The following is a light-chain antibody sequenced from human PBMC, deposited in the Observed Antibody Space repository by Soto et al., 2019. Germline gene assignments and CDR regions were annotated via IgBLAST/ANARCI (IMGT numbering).Light chain of an antibody. CDR2: EVI. CDR3: GSYTSSSTLV. Sequence: QSALTQPASVSGSPGQSITISCTATTSDVGVYNYVSWYQQHPGKAPKLMIYEVINRPSGVSNRFSGSKSGNTASLIISGLQAEDEADYYCGSYTSSSTLVFGGGTQLTVL. J-gene: IGLJ2*01. CDR1: TSDVGVYNY. V-gene: IGLV2-14*01.